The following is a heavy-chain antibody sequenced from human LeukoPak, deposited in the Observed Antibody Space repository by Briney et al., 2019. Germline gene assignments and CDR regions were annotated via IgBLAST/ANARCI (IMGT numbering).Heavy chain of an antibody. Sequence: GGSLRLSCTASGFTFGDYAMSWFRQAPGKGLEWVGFIRSKAYGGTREYAASVKGRFTISRDDSKSIAYLQMNSLKTEDTAVYYCTRGYIRQWLVLRDAFDIWGQGTMVTVSS. CDR1: GFTFGDYA. D-gene: IGHD6-19*01. CDR2: IRSKAYGGTR. V-gene: IGHV3-49*03. J-gene: IGHJ3*02. CDR3: TRGYIRQWLVLRDAFDI.